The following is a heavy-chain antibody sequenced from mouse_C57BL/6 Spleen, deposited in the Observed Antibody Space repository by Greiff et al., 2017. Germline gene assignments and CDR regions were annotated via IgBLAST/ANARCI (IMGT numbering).Heavy chain of an antibody. CDR1: GYAFSSSW. D-gene: IGHD2-2*01. CDR2: IYPGDGDT. J-gene: IGHJ4*01. Sequence: VQLQQSGPELVKPGASVKISCKASGYAFSSSWMNWVKQRPGKGLEWIGRIYPGDGDTHYNGKFTGKAPLTADNSSSTAYMQLSSLTSEDSAVYFCARSGSYYGYDGNAMDYWGQGTSVTVSS. CDR3: ARSGSYYGYDGNAMDY. V-gene: IGHV1-82*01.